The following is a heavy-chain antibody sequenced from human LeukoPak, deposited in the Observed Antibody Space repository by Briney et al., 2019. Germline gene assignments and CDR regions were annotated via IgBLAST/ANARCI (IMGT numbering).Heavy chain of an antibody. V-gene: IGHV1-69*13. CDR3: ARGPAGDYDILTGYPNVDY. Sequence: ASVKVSCKASGGTFSSYAISWVRQAPGQGLEWMGGIIPIFGTANYAQKFQGRVTITADESTSTAYMELSSLRSEDTAVYYCARGPAGDYDILTGYPNVDYWGQGTLVTVSS. D-gene: IGHD3-9*01. CDR1: GGTFSSYA. J-gene: IGHJ4*02. CDR2: IIPIFGTA.